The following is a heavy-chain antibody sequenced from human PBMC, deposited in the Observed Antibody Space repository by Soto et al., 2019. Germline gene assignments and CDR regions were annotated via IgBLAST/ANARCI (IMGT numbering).Heavy chain of an antibody. CDR1: GFIFDDYA. V-gene: IGHV3-9*01. D-gene: IGHD2-21*01. CDR3: AKVVLWGGDPPTQAFDI. CDR2: ITWNSDTI. J-gene: IGHJ3*02. Sequence: EMELVESGGGLVQPGRSLRLACAASGFIFDDYAMHWVRQAPGKGLEWVSGITWNSDTIYYADSVKGRFTISRDNAKNSLYLQMNSLRAEDTALYDCAKVVLWGGDPPTQAFDICGQGTMVTVSS.